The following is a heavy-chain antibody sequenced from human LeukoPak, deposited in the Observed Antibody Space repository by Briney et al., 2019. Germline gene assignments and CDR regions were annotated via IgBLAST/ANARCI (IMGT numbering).Heavy chain of an antibody. J-gene: IGHJ3*02. CDR3: ARDRVITFGGVIAPDAFDI. D-gene: IGHD3-16*02. V-gene: IGHV3-21*04. CDR2: ISSSSSYI. Sequence: GGSLRLSCAASGFTLSTYTMNWVRQAPGKGLEWVSSISSSSSYIYYADSVKGRFTISRDDAKNSLSLQMNSLRAEDTALYYCARDRVITFGGVIAPDAFDIWGQGTMVTVSS. CDR1: GFTLSTYT.